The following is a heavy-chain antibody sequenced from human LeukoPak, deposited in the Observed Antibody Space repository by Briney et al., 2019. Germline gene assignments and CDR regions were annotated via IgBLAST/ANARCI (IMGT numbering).Heavy chain of an antibody. D-gene: IGHD4-17*01. CDR1: GGSISSYY. V-gene: IGHV4-59*01. CDR3: AREGTVTTPDY. J-gene: IGHJ4*02. CDR2: IYHSGST. Sequence: SETLSLTCTVSGGSISSYYWSWIRQPPGNGLEWIGYIYHSGSTNYNPSLKSRVTISVDTSKNQFSLKLSSVTAADTAVYYCAREGTVTTPDYWGQGTLVTVSS.